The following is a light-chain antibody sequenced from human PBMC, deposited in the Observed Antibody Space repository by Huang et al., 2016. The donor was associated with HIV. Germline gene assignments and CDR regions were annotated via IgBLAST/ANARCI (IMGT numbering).Light chain of an antibody. Sequence: EIVLTQSPAILSLSPGERATLSWRASQSVRSYLAWYHPKRGQVPRLLIYDASNRATGIPARFSGSGSCTDFTLTISNLEPEDFAVYYCQHRGNWPPTFGGGTKVEIK. CDR2: DAS. V-gene: IGKV3-11*01. CDR1: QSVRSY. CDR3: QHRGNWPPT. J-gene: IGKJ4*01.